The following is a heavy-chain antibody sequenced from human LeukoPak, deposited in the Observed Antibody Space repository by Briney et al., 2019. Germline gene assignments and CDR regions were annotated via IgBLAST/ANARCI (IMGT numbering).Heavy chain of an antibody. Sequence: SETLSLTCAVYGGSFSGYYWSWIRQPPGKGLEWVAEINHSGSTNYNPSLKSRVTISVDTSKNQFSLKLSSVTAADTAVYYCARGREELPPPPLDYWGQGTLVTVSS. J-gene: IGHJ4*02. CDR3: ARGREELPPPPLDY. V-gene: IGHV4-34*01. CDR2: INHSGST. CDR1: GGSFSGYY. D-gene: IGHD1-26*01.